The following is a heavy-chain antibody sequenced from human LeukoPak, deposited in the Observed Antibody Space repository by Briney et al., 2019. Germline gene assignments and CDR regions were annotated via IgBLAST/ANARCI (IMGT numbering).Heavy chain of an antibody. V-gene: IGHV4-39*01. CDR2: IFYSGST. D-gene: IGHD3/OR15-3a*01. CDR1: GGSISTNNYY. J-gene: IGHJ4*02. CDR3: ARQTGSGLFILP. Sequence: SSETLSLTCTVSGGSISTNNYYWGWIRQPPGKGLEWIGNIFYSGSTYYSPSLKSRVTISLDTSRNQFSLRLTSVTAADTAVYYCARQTGSGLFILPGGQGTLVTVSS.